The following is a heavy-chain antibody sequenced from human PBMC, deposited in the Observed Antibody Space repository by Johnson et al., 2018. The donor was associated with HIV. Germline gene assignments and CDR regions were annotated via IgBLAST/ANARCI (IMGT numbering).Heavy chain of an antibody. CDR3: ARGGAYCGGDCNAFDI. CDR2: MSSSGSTI. J-gene: IGHJ3*02. D-gene: IGHD2-21*02. CDR1: GFTFSAYG. Sequence: EQLVESGGGVVQPGGSLRLSCAASGFTFSAYGMHWVRQAPGKGLEWVSYMSSSGSTIYYADSVTGRFTISRDNAKNSLYLQMNSLRAEDTAVYYCARGGAYCGGDCNAFDIWGQGTMVTVSS. V-gene: IGHV3-48*04.